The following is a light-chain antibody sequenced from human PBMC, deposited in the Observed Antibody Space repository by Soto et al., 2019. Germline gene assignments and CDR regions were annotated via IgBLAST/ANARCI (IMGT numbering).Light chain of an antibody. Sequence: DIHMTHSRSCPSACVGDIVTMTCRASQSINNYLSWYQQKPGKAPNLLIFGASTLQSGVPSRFSGSGSGTDFTLTISSLQPEDFATYYCQQSYTTPITFGQGTRLEIK. CDR2: GAS. CDR1: QSINNY. CDR3: QQSYTTPIT. V-gene: IGKV1-39*01. J-gene: IGKJ5*01.